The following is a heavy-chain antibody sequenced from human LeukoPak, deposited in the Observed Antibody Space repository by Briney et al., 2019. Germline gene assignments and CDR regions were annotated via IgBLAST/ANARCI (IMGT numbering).Heavy chain of an antibody. CDR1: GFTFSSYW. Sequence: TGGSLRLSCAASGFTFSSYWMSWVRQAPGKGLEWVANIKQDGSEKYYVDSVKGRFTISRDNAKNSLYLQMNSLRAEDTAVYYCARRKRTYYGILTGYSYCFDYRGQGTLVTVSS. CDR3: ARRKRTYYGILTGYSYCFDY. J-gene: IGHJ4*02. D-gene: IGHD3-9*01. V-gene: IGHV3-7*01. CDR2: IKQDGSEK.